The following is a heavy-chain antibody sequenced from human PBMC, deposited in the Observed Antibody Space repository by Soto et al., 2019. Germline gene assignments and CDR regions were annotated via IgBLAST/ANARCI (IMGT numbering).Heavy chain of an antibody. CDR3: ARDGSFPERDSTGYSEINPSLY. D-gene: IGHD3-22*01. CDR1: GFTFSSYE. CDR2: ISSSGSTI. V-gene: IGHV3-48*03. Sequence: GGSLRLSCAASGFTFSSYEMNWVRQAPGKGLEWVSYISSSGSTIYYADSVKGRFTISRDNAKNSLYLQMNSLRAEDTAVYYCARDGSFPERDSTGYSEINPSLYWGQGTLVTVSS. J-gene: IGHJ4*02.